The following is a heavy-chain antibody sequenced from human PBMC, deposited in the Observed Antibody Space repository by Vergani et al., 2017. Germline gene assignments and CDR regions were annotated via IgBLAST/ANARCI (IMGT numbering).Heavy chain of an antibody. D-gene: IGHD3-10*01. CDR1: GGTFSSYA. V-gene: IGHV1-69*01. Sequence: QVQLVQSGAEVKKPGSSVKVSCKASGGTFSSYAISWVRQAPGQGLEWMGGIIPIFGTANYAQKFQGRVTITADASTGSAYMELSSLRSEDTAVYYCAREGSYYGSGSYYNGNWFDPWGQGTLVTVSS. CDR3: AREGSYYGSGSYYNGNWFDP. J-gene: IGHJ5*02. CDR2: IIPIFGTA.